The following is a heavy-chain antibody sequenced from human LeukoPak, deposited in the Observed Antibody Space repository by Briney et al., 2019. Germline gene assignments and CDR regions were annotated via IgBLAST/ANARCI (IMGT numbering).Heavy chain of an antibody. CDR1: GFTFSNYG. Sequence: QPGGSLRLSCAASGFTFSNYGMHWVRQAPGKGLEWVAIIWFDGSKKYYADSVKGRFTISRDNSKNTLYLQMSSLRADDTAVYYCARDHIAEVYYFYGMDVWGPGTTVTVSS. D-gene: IGHD6-13*01. J-gene: IGHJ6*02. V-gene: IGHV3-33*01. CDR2: IWFDGSKK. CDR3: ARDHIAEVYYFYGMDV.